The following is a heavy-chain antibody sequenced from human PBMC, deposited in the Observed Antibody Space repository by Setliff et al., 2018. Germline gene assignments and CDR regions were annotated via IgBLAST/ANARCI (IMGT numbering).Heavy chain of an antibody. Sequence: PSETLSLTCTVSGGSISSDSHYWAWVRQPAGKGLELFGQIYSNGRTYYNPSLKSRLTISLDTSKNQFSLRLNSMTAADTAVYYCARGITSGGYWGQRFLYLDVWGRGTTVTVSS. CDR3: ARGITSGGYWGQRFLYLDV. D-gene: IGHD3-22*01. CDR2: IYSNGRT. V-gene: IGHV4-61*09. CDR1: GGSISSDSHY. J-gene: IGHJ6*03.